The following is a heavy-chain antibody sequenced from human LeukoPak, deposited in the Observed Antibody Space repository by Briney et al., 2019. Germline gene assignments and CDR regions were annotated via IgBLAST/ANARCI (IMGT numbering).Heavy chain of an antibody. V-gene: IGHV3-66*01. Sequence: GGSLRLSCAASGFTVNNEYMYWVRQAPGRGLECVSLIYADGRTFYADSVKGRFTISRDNSNNLLYLQMNRLRAEDTAVYYCARDGGLNTNFDYWGQGTLVTVSS. J-gene: IGHJ4*02. CDR1: GFTVNNEY. CDR2: IYADGRT. D-gene: IGHD2-15*01. CDR3: ARDGGLNTNFDY.